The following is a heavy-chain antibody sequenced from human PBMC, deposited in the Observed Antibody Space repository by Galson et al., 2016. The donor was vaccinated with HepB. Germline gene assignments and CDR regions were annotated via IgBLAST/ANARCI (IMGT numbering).Heavy chain of an antibody. CDR2: FHPSDSST. V-gene: IGHV5-10-1*04. CDR3: ARSPAEIGDIRGAFDI. CDR1: GDSFSTNW. J-gene: IGHJ3*02. Sequence: QSGAEVKKPGESLTISCQASGDSFSTNWITWVRQMPGKGLEWLGTFHPSDSSTKYSPSFQGQVIMSGDKSKTTAYLQWASLKASDSALVFCARSPAEIGDIRGAFDIWGQGTMVTVSS. D-gene: IGHD2-21*02.